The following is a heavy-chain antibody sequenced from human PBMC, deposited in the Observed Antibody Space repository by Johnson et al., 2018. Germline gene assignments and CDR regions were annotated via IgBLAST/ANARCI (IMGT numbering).Heavy chain of an antibody. J-gene: IGHJ6*03. V-gene: IGHV3-30*18. Sequence: QVQLVESGGGVVQPGRSLRLSCAASGFTFSSYGIHWVRQAPGKGLEWVAVISYDGSNKYYADPVKGRFTISRDNSKNTLYLQMNSLRAEDTAVYYCAKAPRGGYPGYYMDVWGKGTTVTVSS. CDR1: GFTFSSYG. CDR2: ISYDGSNK. CDR3: AKAPRGGYPGYYMDV. D-gene: IGHD3-16*02.